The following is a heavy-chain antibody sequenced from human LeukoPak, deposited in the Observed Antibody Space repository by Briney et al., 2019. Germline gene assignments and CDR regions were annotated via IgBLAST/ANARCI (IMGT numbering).Heavy chain of an antibody. CDR2: IKSKTDGGTT. CDR3: TTTHLAYFDY. Sequence: GGSLRLSCAASGFTFRTFTMHWVRQAPGKGLEWVGRIKSKTDGGTTDYAAPVKGRFTISRDDSKNTLYLQMNSLKTEDTAVYYCTTTHLAYFDYWGQGTLVTVSS. J-gene: IGHJ4*02. CDR1: GFTFRTFT. V-gene: IGHV3-15*01.